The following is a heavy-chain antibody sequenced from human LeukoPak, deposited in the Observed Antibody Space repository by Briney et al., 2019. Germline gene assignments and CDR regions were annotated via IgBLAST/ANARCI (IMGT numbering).Heavy chain of an antibody. D-gene: IGHD1-26*01. CDR3: VRDRGTYRPIDY. CDR2: ISYTGTYI. V-gene: IGHV3-21*04. Sequence: PGGSLRLSCAASGFTFSNYNMNWVRRAPGKGLEWVSSISYTGTYIYYADSVKGRFTISRDNAQNSLYLQMNSLRAEDTAIYYCVRDRGTYRPIDYWGQGTLVTVSS. CDR1: GFTFSNYN. J-gene: IGHJ4*02.